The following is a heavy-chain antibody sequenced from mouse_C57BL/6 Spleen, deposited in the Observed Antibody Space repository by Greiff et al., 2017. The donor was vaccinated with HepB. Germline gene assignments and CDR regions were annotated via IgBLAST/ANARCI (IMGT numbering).Heavy chain of an antibody. J-gene: IGHJ4*01. Sequence: EVQLQQSGAELVRPGASVKLSCTASGFNIKDDYMHWVKQRPEQGLEWIGWIDTENGDTEYASKFQGKATITADTSSNTAYLQLSSLTSEDTAVYYCTTSYGNSPLYAMAYWGQGTSVTVSS. V-gene: IGHV14-4*01. CDR2: IDTENGDT. D-gene: IGHD2-1*01. CDR3: TTSYGNSPLYAMAY. CDR1: GFNIKDDY.